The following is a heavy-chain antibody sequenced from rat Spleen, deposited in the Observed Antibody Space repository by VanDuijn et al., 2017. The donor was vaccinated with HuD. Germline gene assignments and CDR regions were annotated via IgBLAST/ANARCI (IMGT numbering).Heavy chain of an antibody. CDR3: ARQTTEAAFDY. CDR2: ISYDGSST. Sequence: EVQLVESGGGLVQPGRSLKLSCAASGFIFSNYDMAWVRQAPKTGLEWVETISYDGSSTNYRDSVKGRFTISRDNAKSTLYLRMDRLRSEDTATYYCARQTTEAAFDYWGQGVMVTVSS. CDR1: GFIFSNYD. J-gene: IGHJ2*01. V-gene: IGHV5-7*01. D-gene: IGHD1-11*01.